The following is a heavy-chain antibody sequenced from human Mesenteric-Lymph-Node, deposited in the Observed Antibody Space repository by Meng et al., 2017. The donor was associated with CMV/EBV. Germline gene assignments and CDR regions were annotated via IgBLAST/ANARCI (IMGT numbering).Heavy chain of an antibody. D-gene: IGHD3-10*01. V-gene: IGHV4-39*01. J-gene: IGHJ5*02. CDR2: IYYSGST. Sequence: QLQLQESGPGLVKPSETLSLTCPFPGGSISSSSYYWGWIRQPPGKGLEWIGSIYYSGSTYYNPSLKSRVTISVDTSKNQFSLKLSSVTAADTAVYYCARPHYYGSGSSPWFDPWGQGTLVTVSS. CDR1: GGSISSSSYY. CDR3: ARPHYYGSGSSPWFDP.